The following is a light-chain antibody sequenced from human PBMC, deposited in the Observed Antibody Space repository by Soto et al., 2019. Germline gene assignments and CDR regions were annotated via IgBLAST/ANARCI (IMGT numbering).Light chain of an antibody. CDR1: QSVTSTY. CDR2: GAS. CDR3: QQYGDSPIT. Sequence: EIVLTQSPGTLSLSPGERATLSCRASQSVTSTYLAWYQQKAGQAPRLLIYGASSRATGVPDRFSGNGSGTDFTLTITRLETEDFALYYCQQYGDSPITFGQGTRLDIK. V-gene: IGKV3-20*01. J-gene: IGKJ5*01.